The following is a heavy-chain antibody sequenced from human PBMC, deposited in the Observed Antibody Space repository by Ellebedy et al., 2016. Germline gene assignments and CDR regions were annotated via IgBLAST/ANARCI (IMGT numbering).Heavy chain of an antibody. CDR1: GGSISSYY. J-gene: IGHJ4*02. CDR3: ASTGYSYGFGNYFDY. Sequence: SETLSLTCTVSGGSISSYYWSWIRQPPGKGLEWIGYIYYSGSTNYNPSLKSRVTISVDTSKNQFSLKLSSVIAADTAVYYCASTGYSYGFGNYFDYWGQGTLVTVSS. V-gene: IGHV4-59*01. D-gene: IGHD5-18*01. CDR2: IYYSGST.